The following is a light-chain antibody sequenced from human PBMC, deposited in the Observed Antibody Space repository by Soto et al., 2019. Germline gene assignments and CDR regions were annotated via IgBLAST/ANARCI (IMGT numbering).Light chain of an antibody. V-gene: IGKV1-39*01. J-gene: IGKJ2*01. CDR2: AAS. CDR3: QQSYSTPYT. Sequence: DIQMTQSPSSLSASVGDRVTITCRASQSISSHLNWYQQKPGKAPKLLIYAASSLQGGVPSRFSGSGSGTDFTLIISSLQPDDFATYYCQQSYSTPYTFGQGTKLEIK. CDR1: QSISSH.